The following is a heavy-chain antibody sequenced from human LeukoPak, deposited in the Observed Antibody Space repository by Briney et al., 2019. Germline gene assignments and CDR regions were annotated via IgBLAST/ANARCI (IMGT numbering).Heavy chain of an antibody. J-gene: IGHJ4*02. V-gene: IGHV3-23*01. Sequence: GGSLRLSCAASGFTFSSIAMSWVREAPGKGLEWVSAIRSNGETVYNADSVKGRFTISRDNSRQTLFLQMSSLRVEDTATYYCAKGQELDDGVFDSSGQGTLVTVSS. CDR1: GFTFSSIA. CDR3: AKGQELDDGVFDS. CDR2: IRSNGETV. D-gene: IGHD1-1*01.